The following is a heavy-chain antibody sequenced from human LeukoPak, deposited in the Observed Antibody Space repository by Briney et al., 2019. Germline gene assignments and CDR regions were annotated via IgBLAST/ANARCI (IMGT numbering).Heavy chain of an antibody. V-gene: IGHV4-59*08. D-gene: IGHD5-24*01. J-gene: IGHJ4*02. CDR1: GGSISTYY. CDR2: IYYTRST. Sequence: SSETLSLTCTVSGGSISTYYWSWIRQPPGKGLEWIGYIYYTRSTNYNPSLKSRVTMSVDTSKNQFSLRLSSVTAADTAVYYCARNRDGYNSFDYWGQGTLVTVSS. CDR3: ARNRDGYNSFDY.